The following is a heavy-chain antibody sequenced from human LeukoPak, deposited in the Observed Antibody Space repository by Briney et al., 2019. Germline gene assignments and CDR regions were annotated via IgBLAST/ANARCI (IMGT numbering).Heavy chain of an antibody. D-gene: IGHD6-6*01. J-gene: IGHJ2*01. V-gene: IGHV1-2*06. CDR3: ARVVAARNWYFDL. Sequence: ASVKVSCKASGYTFTSYYMHWVRQAPGQGLEWMGRINPNSGGTNYAQKFQGRVTMTRDTSISTAYMELSRLRSDDTAVYYCARVVAARNWYFDLWGRGTLVTVSS. CDR2: INPNSGGT. CDR1: GYTFTSYY.